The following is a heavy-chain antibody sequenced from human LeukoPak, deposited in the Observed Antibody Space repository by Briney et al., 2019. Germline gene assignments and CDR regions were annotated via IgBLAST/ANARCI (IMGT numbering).Heavy chain of an antibody. J-gene: IGHJ5*02. CDR1: GASIGSYY. CDR3: AASYDFWSGYYSPNWFDP. D-gene: IGHD3-3*01. CDR2: IYYSGST. V-gene: IGHV4-59*08. Sequence: SETLSLTCTVSGASIGSYYWSWIRQPPGKGLEWIGYIYYSGSTNYNPSLKSRVTISVDTSKNQFSLKLSSVTAADTAVYYCAASYDFWSGYYSPNWFDPWGQGTLVTVSS.